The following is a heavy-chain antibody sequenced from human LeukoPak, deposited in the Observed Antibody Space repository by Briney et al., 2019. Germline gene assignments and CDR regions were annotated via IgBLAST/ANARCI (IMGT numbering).Heavy chain of an antibody. CDR2: IFYSGAT. D-gene: IGHD2-2*01. V-gene: IGHV4-59*01. CDR1: GGSISSYY. J-gene: IGHJ5*02. Sequence: SETLSLTCTASGGSISSYYWTWIRQPTGKGLEWIGYIFYSGATNYNPSLKSRVTISVDTSKNQFSLKLSSVTAADTVVYYCARDIPRYCSSTSCSVEGGGHNWFDPWGQGTLVTVSS. CDR3: ARDIPRYCSSTSCSVEGGGHNWFDP.